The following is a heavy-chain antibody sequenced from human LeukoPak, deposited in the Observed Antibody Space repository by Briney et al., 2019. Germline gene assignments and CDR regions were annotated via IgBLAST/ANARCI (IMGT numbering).Heavy chain of an antibody. CDR1: GGSISSSSYY. Sequence: SETLSLTCTVSGGSISSSSYYWGWIRQPPGKGLEWIGNIYYSGSTYYNPSLKSRVTISVDTSKNQFSLKLSSVTAADTAVYYCARVASVGAKREFDYWGQGTLVTVSS. CDR2: IYYSGST. V-gene: IGHV4-39*07. CDR3: ARVASVGAKREFDY. J-gene: IGHJ4*02. D-gene: IGHD1-26*01.